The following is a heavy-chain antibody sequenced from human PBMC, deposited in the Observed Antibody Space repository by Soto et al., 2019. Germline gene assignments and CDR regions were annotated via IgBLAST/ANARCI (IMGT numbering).Heavy chain of an antibody. V-gene: IGHV1-2*04. CDR1: GYTFTGYY. CDR2: INPNSGGT. Sequence: ASVKVSCKASGYTFTGYYMHWVRQAPGQGLEWMGWINPNSGGTNYAQKFQGWVTMTRDTSISTAYMELSRLRSDDTAVYYCARGGPLGYCSSTSCQPWFDPWGQGTLVTVSS. J-gene: IGHJ5*02. CDR3: ARGGPLGYCSSTSCQPWFDP. D-gene: IGHD2-2*01.